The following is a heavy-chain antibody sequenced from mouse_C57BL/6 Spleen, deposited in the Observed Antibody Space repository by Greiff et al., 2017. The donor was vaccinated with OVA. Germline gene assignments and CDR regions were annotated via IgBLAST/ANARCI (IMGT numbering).Heavy chain of an antibody. V-gene: IGHV1-69*01. J-gene: IGHJ4*01. CDR1: GYTFTSYW. D-gene: IGHD2-14*01. Sequence: QVQLQQPGAELVMPGASVKLSCKASGYTFTSYWMHWVKQRPGQGLEWIGEIDPSDSYTNYNQKFQGKSTLTVDKSSSTAYMQLSSLTSEDSAVYYCARRYDLYAMDYWGQGTSVTVAS. CDR2: IDPSDSYT. CDR3: ARRYDLYAMDY.